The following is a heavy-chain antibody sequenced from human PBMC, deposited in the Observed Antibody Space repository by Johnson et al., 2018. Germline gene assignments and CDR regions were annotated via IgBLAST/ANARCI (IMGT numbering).Heavy chain of an antibody. J-gene: IGHJ6*03. D-gene: IGHD3-3*01. V-gene: IGHV4-59*01. CDR2: IYYSGST. CDR3: ARSGSRGYYYYMDV. CDR1: GGSISSYY. Sequence: QVQLQESGPGLVKPSETLSLTCTVSGGSISSYYWNWIRQPPGKGLEWIGYIYYSGSTNYNPSLTRRVTISVATSKNQFSLKLSSVTAADTAVYYCARSGSRGYYYYMDVWGKGTTVTVSS.